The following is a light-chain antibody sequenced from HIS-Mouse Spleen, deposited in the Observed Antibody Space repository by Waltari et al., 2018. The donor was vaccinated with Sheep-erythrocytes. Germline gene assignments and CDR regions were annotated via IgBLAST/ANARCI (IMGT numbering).Light chain of an antibody. J-gene: IGLJ3*02. Sequence: QSALTQPASVSGSPGQSITSSCTGTSIEVGSYNRVSWYQQHPGNAPKLMSYEGSKRPSGVSNRFSGSKSGNTASLTISGLQAEDEADYYCCSYAGSSTWVFGGGTKLTVL. CDR3: CSYAGSSTWV. CDR2: EGS. CDR1: SIEVGSYNR. V-gene: IGLV2-23*01.